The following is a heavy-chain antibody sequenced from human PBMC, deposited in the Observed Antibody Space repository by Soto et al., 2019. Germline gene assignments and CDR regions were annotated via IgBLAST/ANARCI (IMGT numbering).Heavy chain of an antibody. CDR3: ARDYYGVGSSASFDY. J-gene: IGHJ4*02. CDR1: GYTFTSYY. CDR2: INPTGDST. V-gene: IGHV1-46*01. Sequence: GASVKVSCKASGYTFTSYYIHWVRQAPGQGLRWMGLINPTGDSTRYAQTFQGRLTMTRDTSTSTVYMELSSLGSEDTAVYYCARDYYGVGSSASFDYWGQGTLVTVSS. D-gene: IGHD6-6*01.